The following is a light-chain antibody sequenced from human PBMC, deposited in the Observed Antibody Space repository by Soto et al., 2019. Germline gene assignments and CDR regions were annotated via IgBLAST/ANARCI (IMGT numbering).Light chain of an antibody. J-gene: IGLJ2*01. CDR2: EGS. CDR3: CSYAGSSTFHVV. V-gene: IGLV2-23*03. Sequence: QSALTQPASVSGSPGQSITISCTGTSSDVGSYNLVSWYQQHPGKAPKLMIYEGSKRPSGVSNRFSGSKSGNTASLTISGLQAEDEADYYSCSYAGSSTFHVVLGGGTKL. CDR1: SSDVGSYNL.